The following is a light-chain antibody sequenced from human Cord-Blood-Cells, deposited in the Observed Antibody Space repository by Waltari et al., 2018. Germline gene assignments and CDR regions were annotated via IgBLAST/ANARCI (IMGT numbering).Light chain of an antibody. Sequence: QSALTQPASVSGSPGQSITISCTGTSSDVGGYNYVPWYKQHPGKAPKLMIYDVSNRPSGVSNRFSGSKSGNTASLTISGLQAEDEADYYCSSYTSSSTRVFGGGTKLTVL. V-gene: IGLV2-14*03. CDR1: SSDVGGYNY. CDR2: DVS. CDR3: SSYTSSSTRV. J-gene: IGLJ3*02.